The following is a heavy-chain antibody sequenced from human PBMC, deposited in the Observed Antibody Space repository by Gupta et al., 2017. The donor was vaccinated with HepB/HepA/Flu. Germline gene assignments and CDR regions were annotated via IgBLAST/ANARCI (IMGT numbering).Heavy chain of an antibody. Sequence: QVQLVQSGAEVKKPGSSVKVSCKASGGTLRNYAINWVRQAPGQGLEWMGKIIPLLGIVHYAQKFQGRVTIIADKSTSSAHMELSSLRSDDTAIYYCATAGRPDDYYDMEVWGQGTTGTVS. CDR2: IIPLLGIV. D-gene: IGHD6-6*01. J-gene: IGHJ6*02. CDR3: ATAGRPDDYYDMEV. V-gene: IGHV1-69*04. CDR1: GGTLRNYA.